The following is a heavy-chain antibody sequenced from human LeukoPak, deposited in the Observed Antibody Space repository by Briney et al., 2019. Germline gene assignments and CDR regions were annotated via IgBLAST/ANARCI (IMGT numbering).Heavy chain of an antibody. CDR2: FYYSGST. CDR3: ARATPRDFWSGGYADY. D-gene: IGHD3-3*01. J-gene: IGHJ4*02. Sequence: SGTWPLPGPVSVAPTTRRNGGGWSGRPPGRGLGGLGKFYYSGSTNYNPSLKSRVTISVDTSKNQFSLKLSSVTAADTAVYYCARATPRDFWSGGYADYWGQGTLVTVSS. V-gene: IGHV4-4*02. CDR1: VAPTTRRNG.